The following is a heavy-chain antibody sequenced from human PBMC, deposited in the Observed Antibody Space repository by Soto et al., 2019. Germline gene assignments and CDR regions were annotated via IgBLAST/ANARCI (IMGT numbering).Heavy chain of an antibody. J-gene: IGHJ4*02. CDR1: GFTFSSYS. D-gene: IGHD6-19*01. Sequence: EVQLVESGGGLVQPGGSLRLSCAASGFTFSSYSMNWVRQAPGKGLEWVSYISSTSTTIYYPDSVKGRFTISRDNAKKSLYLQMNNLRAEDTAVYYCARESGSGRFPFDYWGQGTLVTVSS. CDR3: ARESGSGRFPFDY. V-gene: IGHV3-48*01. CDR2: ISSTSTTI.